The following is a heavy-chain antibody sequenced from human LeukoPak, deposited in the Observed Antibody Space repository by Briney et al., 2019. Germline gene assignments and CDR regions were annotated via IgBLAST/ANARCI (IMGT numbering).Heavy chain of an antibody. CDR1: GFTFSSYA. D-gene: IGHD3-3*01. CDR3: ARDRYYDFWSGYPTLSSYYYYMDV. CDR2: ISYDGSNK. V-gene: IGHV3-30-3*01. J-gene: IGHJ6*03. Sequence: GGSLRLSCAASGFTFSSYAMHWVRQAPGMGLEWVAVISYDGSNKYYADSVKGRFTISRDNSKNTLYLQMNSLRAEDTAVYYCARDRYYDFWSGYPTLSSYYYYMDVWGKGTTVTVSS.